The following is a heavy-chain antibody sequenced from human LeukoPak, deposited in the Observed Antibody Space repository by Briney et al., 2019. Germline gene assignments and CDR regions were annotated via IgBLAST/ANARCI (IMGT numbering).Heavy chain of an antibody. J-gene: IGHJ4*02. V-gene: IGHV3-23*01. Sequence: GGSLRLSCAASGFTFSSYAMSWLRQAPGKGLEWVSGVIGSGDNTYCADSVKGRFTISRDNSKNTLHLQMSSLRAEDTAVYYCAKDLRDTLEEFDSWGQGTLVTVSS. CDR1: GFTFSSYA. CDR3: AKDLRDTLEEFDS. D-gene: IGHD5-18*01. CDR2: VIGSGDNT.